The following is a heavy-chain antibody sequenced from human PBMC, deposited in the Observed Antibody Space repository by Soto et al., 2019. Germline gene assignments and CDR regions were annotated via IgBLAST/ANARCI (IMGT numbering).Heavy chain of an antibody. CDR1: GYSFTSYD. Sequence: ASVKVSCQASGYSFTSYDINLVRQDTAQGLEWMGWMNPNSGNTGPAQKFQGRVTMTSDTSTRTAYMELSRLTSEDTAAYYCVRVVGAVDFWGQGTLVTVSS. V-gene: IGHV1-8*01. D-gene: IGHD4-17*01. J-gene: IGHJ4*02. CDR2: MNPNSGNT. CDR3: VRVVGAVDF.